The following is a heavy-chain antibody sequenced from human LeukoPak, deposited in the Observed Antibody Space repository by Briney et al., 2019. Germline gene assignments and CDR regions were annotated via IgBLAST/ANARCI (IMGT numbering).Heavy chain of an antibody. CDR2: INHSGST. CDR3: ARGRGY. D-gene: IGHD3-10*01. CDR1: GGSISTSNYY. Sequence: SETLSLTCTVSGGSISTSNYYWGWIRQPPGKGLEWIGEINHSGSTNYNPSLKSRVTISVDTSKNQFSLKLSSVTAADTAVYYCARGRGYWGQGTLVTVSS. J-gene: IGHJ4*02. V-gene: IGHV4-39*07.